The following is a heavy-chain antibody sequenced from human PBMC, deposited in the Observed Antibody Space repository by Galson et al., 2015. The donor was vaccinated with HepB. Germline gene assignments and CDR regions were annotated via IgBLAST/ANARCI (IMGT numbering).Heavy chain of an antibody. CDR1: GFTFSSYS. Sequence: SLRLSCAASGFTFSSYSMNWVRQAPGKGLEWVPSISSSSSYIYYADSVKGRFTISRDNAKNSLYLQMNSLRAEDTAVYYCARGITYYDFWSGYYPTYYFDYWGQGTLVTVSS. CDR3: ARGITYYDFWSGYYPTYYFDY. D-gene: IGHD3-3*01. CDR2: ISSSSSYI. V-gene: IGHV3-21*01. J-gene: IGHJ4*02.